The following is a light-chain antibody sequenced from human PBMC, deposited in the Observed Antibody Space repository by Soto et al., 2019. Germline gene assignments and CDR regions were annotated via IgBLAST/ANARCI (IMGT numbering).Light chain of an antibody. J-gene: IGKJ1*01. Sequence: DIQMTQSPSTLSASVGDRVTITCRASQSISSWLAWYQQRPGEAPKLLISAASSLQSGVPSRFSGSGTGTDFTLTISSLQPEDFATYYCQQSYGFPRTFGQGTKVEIK. V-gene: IGKV1-39*01. CDR1: QSISSW. CDR2: AAS. CDR3: QQSYGFPRT.